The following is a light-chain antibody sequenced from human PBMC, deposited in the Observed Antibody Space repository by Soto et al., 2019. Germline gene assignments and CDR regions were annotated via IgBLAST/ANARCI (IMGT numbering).Light chain of an antibody. CDR3: QQYNNWPLT. V-gene: IGKV3D-15*01. J-gene: IGKJ4*01. Sequence: EIVLTQSPGTLSLSPGERATLSFMASQSVTSTYLAWYQQKPGQAPRLLIYGASTRATGTPAWFSGSGSGTEFTLTIGSLQSEDFAVYYCQQYNNWPLTFGGGTKVDIK. CDR2: GAS. CDR1: QSVTSTY.